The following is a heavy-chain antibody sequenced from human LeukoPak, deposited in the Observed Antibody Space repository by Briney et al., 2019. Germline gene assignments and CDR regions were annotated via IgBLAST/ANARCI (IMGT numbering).Heavy chain of an antibody. V-gene: IGHV3-23*01. CDR1: GFTFSSYA. CDR3: AEGLDSGYGGFDY. Sequence: GGSLRLSCAASGFTFSSYAMSWVRQAPGKGLEWVSAISGSGGSTYYADSVKGRFTISRDNSKNTLYLQMNSLRAEDTAVYYCAEGLDSGYGGFDYWGQGTLVTVSS. D-gene: IGHD5-12*01. J-gene: IGHJ4*02. CDR2: ISGSGGST.